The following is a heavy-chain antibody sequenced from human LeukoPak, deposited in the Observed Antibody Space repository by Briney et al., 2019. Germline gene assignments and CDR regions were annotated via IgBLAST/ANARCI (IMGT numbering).Heavy chain of an antibody. CDR3: ARVYRDSGWNNWFDP. V-gene: IGHV1-18*01. CDR2: MNPNSGNT. CDR1: GYTFTSYG. J-gene: IGHJ5*02. D-gene: IGHD6-19*01. Sequence: ASVKVSCKASGYTFTSYGISWVRQATGQGLEWMGWMNPNSGNTGYAQKFQGRVTMTTDTSTSTAYMELRSLRSDDTAVYYCARVYRDSGWNNWFDPWGQGTLVTVSS.